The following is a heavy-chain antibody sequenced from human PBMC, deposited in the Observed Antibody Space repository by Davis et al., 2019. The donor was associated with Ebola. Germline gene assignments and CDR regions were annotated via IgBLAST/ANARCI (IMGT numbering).Heavy chain of an antibody. CDR2: ISGSGGST. J-gene: IGHJ4*02. D-gene: IGHD3-16*01. V-gene: IGHV3-23*01. Sequence: GESLKISCAASGFTFSNYAMSWVRQAPGKGLEWVSTISGSGGSTYYADSVKGRFTISRDNSKNTLDLQMNSLRAEDTAVYYCARALGGEDDWGQGTLVTVSS. CDR1: GFTFSNYA. CDR3: ARALGGEDD.